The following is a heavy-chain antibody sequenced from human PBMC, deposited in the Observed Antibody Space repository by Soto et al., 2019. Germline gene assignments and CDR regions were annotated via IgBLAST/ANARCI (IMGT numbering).Heavy chain of an antibody. D-gene: IGHD1-7*01. CDR1: GFTFSSYG. CDR3: AKDRREGGNYGFYSDF. CDR2: SSATGSGT. J-gene: IGHJ4*02. Sequence: GGSLRLSCAVSGFTFSSYGMTWVRQAPGKGLEWISFSSATGSGTYYADSVKGRFTISRDNPKKTLYLQMTSLRADDTAVYYCAKDRREGGNYGFYSDFWGQGAMVTVYS. V-gene: IGHV3-23*01.